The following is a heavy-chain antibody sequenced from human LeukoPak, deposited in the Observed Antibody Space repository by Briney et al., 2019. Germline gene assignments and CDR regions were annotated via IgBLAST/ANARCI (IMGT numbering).Heavy chain of an antibody. CDR1: GFTFSSYW. CDR3: ARRQRGYSSGYYYIWFDP. V-gene: IGHV3-7*01. CDR2: IKEDGSEK. Sequence: GGSLRLSCAASGFTFSSYWMSWVRQAPGKGLEWVANIKEDGSEKYYVDSVKGRFTISRDNAKSSLYLQMNSLRAEDTAVYYCARRQRGYSSGYYYIWFDPWGQGTLVTVSS. J-gene: IGHJ5*02. D-gene: IGHD3-22*01.